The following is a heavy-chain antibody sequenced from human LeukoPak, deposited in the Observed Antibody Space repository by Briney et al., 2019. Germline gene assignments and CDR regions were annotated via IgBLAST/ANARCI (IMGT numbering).Heavy chain of an antibody. CDR3: ATALGNGATTPYY. J-gene: IGHJ4*02. CDR2: FDPEDGET. V-gene: IGHV1-24*01. D-gene: IGHD1-26*01. CDR1: GYTLTELS. Sequence: ASVKVSCKVSGYTLTELSIHWVRQAPGKGLEWMGGFDPEDGETIYAQKFQGRVTMTEDTSTDTAYMELSSLRSEDTAVYYCATALGNGATTPYYWGQGTLVTVSS.